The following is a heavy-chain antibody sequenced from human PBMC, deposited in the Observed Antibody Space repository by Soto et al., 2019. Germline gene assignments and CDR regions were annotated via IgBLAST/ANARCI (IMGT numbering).Heavy chain of an antibody. J-gene: IGHJ4*02. CDR3: ARHTPAISISDH. V-gene: IGHV4-39*01. CDR1: GGSISSSSHY. Sequence: PSETLSLTCTVSGGSISSSSHYWGWIRQPPGKGLGWIGSIYYSGSTYYNPSLKSRVTISVDTSKNQFSLKLSSVTAADTAVYYCARHTPAISISDHWGQGTLVTVSS. D-gene: IGHD2-15*01. CDR2: IYYSGST.